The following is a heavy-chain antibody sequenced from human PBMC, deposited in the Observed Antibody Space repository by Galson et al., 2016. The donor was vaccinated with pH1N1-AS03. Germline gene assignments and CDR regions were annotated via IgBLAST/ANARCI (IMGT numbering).Heavy chain of an antibody. CDR3: AKDVVDWAFDV. V-gene: IGHV3-23*01. D-gene: IGHD2-21*01. Sequence: SLRLSCAASGFSVRANAMSWVRQAPGKGLEWVARLAGGGDGTHYAGAVRGRFTISRDTSEDTVYLQMTSLRAEDTALYYCAKDVVDWAFDVWGRGTMVTVSS. CDR2: LAGGGDGT. J-gene: IGHJ3*01. CDR1: GFSVRANA.